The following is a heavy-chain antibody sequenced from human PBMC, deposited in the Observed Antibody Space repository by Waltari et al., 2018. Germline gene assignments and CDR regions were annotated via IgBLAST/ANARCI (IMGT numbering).Heavy chain of an antibody. CDR3: ARGTHYSFEY. J-gene: IGHJ4*02. Sequence: QVQLVESGGGVVQPGGSLRLSCAVSGFRFSSYGMHWVRQDPGKGREWVPFIQVYAFNKYYAESLKGRFTVSRDDSENALYLQMNSLRGDDTAVYYCARGTHYSFEYWGLGTLVTVSS. V-gene: IGHV3-30*02. CDR2: IQVYAFNK. CDR1: GFRFSSYG.